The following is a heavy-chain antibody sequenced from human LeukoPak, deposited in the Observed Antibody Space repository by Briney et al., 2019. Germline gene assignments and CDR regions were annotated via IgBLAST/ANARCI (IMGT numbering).Heavy chain of an antibody. D-gene: IGHD2-2*03. CDR1: GFTFSSYA. CDR3: AKGSLDTVVVPAARGLVDY. CDR2: ISGNGGST. J-gene: IGHJ4*02. V-gene: IGHV3-23*01. Sequence: PGGSLGLSCAASGFTFSSYAMSWVRQAPGKGLEWVSTISGNGGSTYYADSVKGRFTISRDNSKNTLYLQMNSLRAEDTAVYYCAKGSLDTVVVPAARGLVDYWGQGTLVTVSS.